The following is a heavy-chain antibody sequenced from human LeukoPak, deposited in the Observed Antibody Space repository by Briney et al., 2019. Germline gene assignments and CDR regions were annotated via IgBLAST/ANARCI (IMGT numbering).Heavy chain of an antibody. J-gene: IGHJ6*02. CDR2: IYYSGST. CDR3: ARIDYGGNSGHHYYGMDV. CDR1: GGSISSSSYY. D-gene: IGHD4-17*01. Sequence: SETLSLTCTVSGGSISSSSYYWGWIRQPPGRGLEWIGSIYYSGSTYYNPSLKSRVTISVDTSKNQFSLKLSSVTAADTAVYYCARIDYGGNSGHHYYGMDVWGQGTTVTVSS. V-gene: IGHV4-39*01.